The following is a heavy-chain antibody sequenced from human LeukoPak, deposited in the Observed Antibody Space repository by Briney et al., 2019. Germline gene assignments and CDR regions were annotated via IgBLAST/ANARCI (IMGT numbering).Heavy chain of an antibody. CDR2: IYYSGST. D-gene: IGHD3-22*01. V-gene: IGHV4-31*03. J-gene: IGHJ4*02. CDR1: GGSISSGGYY. CDR3: ARVFDSSGYYPDYFDY. Sequence: PSETLSLTCTVSGGSISSGGYYWSWIRQHPGKGLEWIGYIYYSGSTYYNPSLKSRVTISVDTSKNQFSLKLSSVTAADTAVYYCARVFDSSGYYPDYFDYWGQGTLVAVSS.